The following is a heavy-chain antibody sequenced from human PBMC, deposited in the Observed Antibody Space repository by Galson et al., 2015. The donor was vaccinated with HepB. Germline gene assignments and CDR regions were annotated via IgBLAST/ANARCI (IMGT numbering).Heavy chain of an antibody. CDR3: ATLGAFPYDY. D-gene: IGHD4/OR15-4a*01. CDR2: IYYSGST. V-gene: IGHV4-39*01. CDR1: GGSFSSSGYS. J-gene: IGHJ4*02. Sequence: ETLSLTCAVSGGSFSSSGYSWGWIRQSPGKGLEWIGSIYYSGSTYYNPSFKSRVSISVDTSKNQFSLKLGPVTAADTAVYYCATLGAFPYDYWGQGTLVTVSS.